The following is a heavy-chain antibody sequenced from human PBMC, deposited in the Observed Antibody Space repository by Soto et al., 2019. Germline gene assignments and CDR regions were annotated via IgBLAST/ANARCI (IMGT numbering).Heavy chain of an antibody. CDR2: IFYSGST. CDR1: GDSITRSNFY. Sequence: SEDPVLTCTVSGDSITRSNFYWGWIRQPPGKGLEWLGSIFYSGSTFYNPALKSRVTFSVDTSKNHFSLKLSSVTAADTAVYYCARHKTTMLTVVSAFDPWGQGTRVTVSS. D-gene: IGHD3-22*01. J-gene: IGHJ5*02. V-gene: IGHV4-39*02. CDR3: ARHKTTMLTVVSAFDP.